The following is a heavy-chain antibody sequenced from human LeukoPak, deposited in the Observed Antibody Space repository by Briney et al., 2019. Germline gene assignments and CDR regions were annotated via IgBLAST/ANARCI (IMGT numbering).Heavy chain of an antibody. V-gene: IGHV3-66*01. J-gene: IGHJ4*02. D-gene: IGHD1-26*01. Sequence: PGGSLRLSCAASGFTVSSNHMNWVRQAPGKGLEWVSIIYYGGNTYYEDSVKGRFTISRDNSKNTLYLEINNLRADDTAVYYCAALSGVGVKIGFDYWGQGSLVIVSS. CDR1: GFTVSSNH. CDR2: IYYGGNT. CDR3: AALSGVGVKIGFDY.